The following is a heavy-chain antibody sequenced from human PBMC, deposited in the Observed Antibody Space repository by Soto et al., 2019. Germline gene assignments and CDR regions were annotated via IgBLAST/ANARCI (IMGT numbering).Heavy chain of an antibody. D-gene: IGHD1-26*01. Sequence: VGSLRLSCAASGLDFSSEVMCWVRQAPGKGLEWVSSISGSGRTIYHADSMRGRFAISRDNSKNSLYLQLNNLRVDDTAVYYCAKVGPSYYYGMDVWGQGTTVTVSS. V-gene: IGHV3-23*01. CDR2: ISGSGRTI. J-gene: IGHJ6*02. CDR1: GLDFSSEV. CDR3: AKVGPSYYYGMDV.